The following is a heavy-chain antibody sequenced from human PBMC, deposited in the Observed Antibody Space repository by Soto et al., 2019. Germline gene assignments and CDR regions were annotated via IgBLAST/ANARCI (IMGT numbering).Heavy chain of an antibody. Sequence: PSETLSLTCTVSGGSISSYYWSWIRQPPGKGLEWIGYIYYSGSTDYNPSLKSRVTISVDTSKNQFSLKLSSVTAADTAVYYCARAVLGYCSSTSCYGVDPWGQGTLVTVSS. D-gene: IGHD2-2*01. CDR2: IYYSGST. J-gene: IGHJ5*02. V-gene: IGHV4-59*08. CDR1: GGSISSYY. CDR3: ARAVLGYCSSTSCYGVDP.